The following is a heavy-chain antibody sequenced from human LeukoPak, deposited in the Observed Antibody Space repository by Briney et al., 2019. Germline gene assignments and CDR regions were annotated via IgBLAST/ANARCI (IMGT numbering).Heavy chain of an antibody. V-gene: IGHV3-21*01. Sequence: GGSLRLSCAASGFTFSSYSMNWVRQAPGKGLEWVSSISSSSSYIYYADSVKGRFTISRDNAKNSLYLQMNSLRTEDTAVYYCANHGSGYNFDYWGQGTLVTVSS. CDR1: GFTFSSYS. J-gene: IGHJ4*02. CDR3: ANHGSGYNFDY. CDR2: ISSSSSYI. D-gene: IGHD5-12*01.